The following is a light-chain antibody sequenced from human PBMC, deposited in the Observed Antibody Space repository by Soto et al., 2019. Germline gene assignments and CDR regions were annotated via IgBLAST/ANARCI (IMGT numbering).Light chain of an antibody. Sequence: QSAMTQPASVSGSPGQSITISCTGTSSDVGSYNLVSWYQQHPGKAPKLMIYEGTKRPSRVSNRFSGSKSGNTASLTISGLQAEDEADYYCCSYAGSNTWVFGGGTKLTVL. V-gene: IGLV2-23*01. CDR2: EGT. CDR1: SSDVGSYNL. CDR3: CSYAGSNTWV. J-gene: IGLJ3*02.